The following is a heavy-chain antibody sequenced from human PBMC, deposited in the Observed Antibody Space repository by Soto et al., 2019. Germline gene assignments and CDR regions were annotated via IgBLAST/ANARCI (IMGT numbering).Heavy chain of an antibody. Sequence: GGSLRLSCAASGFTFSSYAMSWVRQAPGKGLEWVSVISGGGTGTYYADSVKGRFTISRDSSKNTLYLQMNSLGAEDTAVYYCAKERFYGSGTTAYYGMDVWGQGTTVTVSS. D-gene: IGHD3-10*01. CDR2: ISGGGTGT. CDR3: AKERFYGSGTTAYYGMDV. CDR1: GFTFSSYA. J-gene: IGHJ6*02. V-gene: IGHV3-23*01.